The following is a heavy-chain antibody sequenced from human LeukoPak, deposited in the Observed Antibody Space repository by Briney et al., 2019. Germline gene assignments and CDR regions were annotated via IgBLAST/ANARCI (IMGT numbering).Heavy chain of an antibody. CDR2: MYSSGNG. V-gene: IGHV4-59*01. CDR1: GGSISSYY. Sequence: PSETLSLTCSVSGGSISSYYWSWIRQPPGKGLEWIGSMYSSGNGNYNPSLKSRVTISIDSSKNEFSLRLSSVTAADTAVYYCARDRGYYGSFDPWGQGSLVTVSS. CDR3: ARDRGYYGSFDP. J-gene: IGHJ5*02. D-gene: IGHD3-10*01.